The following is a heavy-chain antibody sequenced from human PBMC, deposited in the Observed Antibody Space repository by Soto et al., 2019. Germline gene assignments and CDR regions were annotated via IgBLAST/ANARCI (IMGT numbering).Heavy chain of an antibody. CDR2: VYYRGRS. CDR1: GGSVTNSSYY. D-gene: IGHD4-17*01. CDR3: VSQRTTVPTQAYFDY. Sequence: SETLSRTCTVSGGSVTNSSYYWGWIRQSPGKGLEWIGSVYYRGRSYSKSSVKSRVTISVDTSKNRFSLSLNSVTASDTAVYFCVSQRTTVPTQAYFDYWGPGALVTVSS. J-gene: IGHJ4*02. V-gene: IGHV4-39*01.